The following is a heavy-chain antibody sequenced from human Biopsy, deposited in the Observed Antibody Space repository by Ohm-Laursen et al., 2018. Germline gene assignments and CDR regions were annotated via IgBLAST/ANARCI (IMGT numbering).Heavy chain of an antibody. J-gene: IGHJ3*02. CDR1: GDSIRNYY. CDR3: AGIVLGPTNDAFDI. V-gene: IGHV4-4*07. CDR2: IYPGGGT. D-gene: IGHD1-26*01. Sequence: TLSLTCTVSGDSIRNYYWSWIRQAAGKGLEWIGRIYPGGGTIYNPSLKSRVTMSVDTSKNHFSLNLNSVTAADTAIYYCAGIVLGPTNDAFDIWGQETMVTVSS.